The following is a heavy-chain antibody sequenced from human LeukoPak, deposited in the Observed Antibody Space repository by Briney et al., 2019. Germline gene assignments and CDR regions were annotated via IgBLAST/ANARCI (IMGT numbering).Heavy chain of an antibody. Sequence: GASVKVSCKASGHTLTSYDINWVRQATGQGLEWMGWMNPNSGNTAYAQKFQGRVTMTRNTSISTAYMELSSLRSEDTAVYYCAREDYYDSGSFDPWGQGTLVTVSS. J-gene: IGHJ5*02. CDR2: MNPNSGNT. D-gene: IGHD3-22*01. CDR3: AREDYYDSGSFDP. CDR1: GHTLTSYD. V-gene: IGHV1-8*02.